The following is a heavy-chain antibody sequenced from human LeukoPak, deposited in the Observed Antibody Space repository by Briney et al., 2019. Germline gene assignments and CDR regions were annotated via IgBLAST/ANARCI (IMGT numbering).Heavy chain of an antibody. V-gene: IGHV4-31*03. J-gene: IGHJ5*02. CDR1: GGSLTRTSYY. D-gene: IGHD2-15*01. CDR3: ARGARVVVATVNWFDP. Sequence: RPSGTLSLTFTGSGGSLTRTSYYLSWIRPPPRKGLGGVGYIYYSGSTYYNPSLKSRVTISIDTSKNQFSLKLSSVTAADTAVYYCARGARVVVATVNWFDPWGQGTLVTVSS. CDR2: IYYSGST.